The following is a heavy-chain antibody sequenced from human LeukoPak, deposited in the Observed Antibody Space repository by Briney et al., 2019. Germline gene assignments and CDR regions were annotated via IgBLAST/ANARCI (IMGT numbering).Heavy chain of an antibody. CDR2: INHSGST. CDR3: AREYSSSWYGVWFDP. Sequence: NTSETLSLTCAVYGGSFSGYYWSWIRQPPGKGLEWIGEINHSGSTNYNPSLKSRVTISVDTSKNQFSLKLSSVTAADTAVYYCAREYSSSWYGVWFDPWGQGTLVTVSS. D-gene: IGHD6-13*01. J-gene: IGHJ5*02. V-gene: IGHV4-34*01. CDR1: GGSFSGYY.